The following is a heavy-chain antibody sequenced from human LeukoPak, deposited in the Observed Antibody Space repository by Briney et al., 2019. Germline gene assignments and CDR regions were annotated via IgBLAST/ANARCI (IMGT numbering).Heavy chain of an antibody. J-gene: IGHJ4*02. CDR3: AGVLYGSRVNVIDS. D-gene: IGHD2-2*01. V-gene: IGHV3-7*01. Sequence: GGSLTLSCAASGFTFSNYWINWVRQAPGKGLEWVANMNEYGSEKYYVDSVRGRFTISRDNAENSLFLHMNSLRVEDTAVYRCAGVLYGSRVNVIDSWGPGTLVTVSS. CDR1: GFTFSNYW. CDR2: MNEYGSEK.